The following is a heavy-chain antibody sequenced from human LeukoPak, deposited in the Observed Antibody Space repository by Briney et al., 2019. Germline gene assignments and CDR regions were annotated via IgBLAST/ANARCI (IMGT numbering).Heavy chain of an antibody. Sequence: GGSLRLSCAASGFTFSSYAMHWVRQAPGKGLEWVAVISFDGSNKYYADSVKGRFTISRDNSKNTLYLQMNSLSAEDTAVYYCARVGGSGSYPETWGQGTLVTVSS. CDR1: GFTFSSYA. CDR3: ARVGGSGSYPET. V-gene: IGHV3-30*04. J-gene: IGHJ5*02. D-gene: IGHD3-10*01. CDR2: ISFDGSNK.